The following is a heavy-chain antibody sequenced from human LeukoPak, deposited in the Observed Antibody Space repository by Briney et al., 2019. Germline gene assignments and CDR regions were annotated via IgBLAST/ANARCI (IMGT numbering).Heavy chain of an antibody. Sequence: SETLSLTCAVYGGSFSGYYWSWIRQPPGKGLEWIGEINHSGSTNYNPSLKSRVTISVDTSKNQFSLKLSSVTAADTAVYYCARDRYSGYGGNYFDYWGQGTLVTVSS. J-gene: IGHJ4*02. CDR1: GGSFSGYY. CDR3: ARDRYSGYGGNYFDY. D-gene: IGHD5-12*01. V-gene: IGHV4-34*01. CDR2: INHSGST.